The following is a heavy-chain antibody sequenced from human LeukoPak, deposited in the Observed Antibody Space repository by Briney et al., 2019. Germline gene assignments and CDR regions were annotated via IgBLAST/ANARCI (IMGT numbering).Heavy chain of an antibody. J-gene: IGHJ4*02. V-gene: IGHV1-2*02. CDR1: GYSFTGYY. CDR2: INPYSGDT. CDR3: ARGTMNLDS. Sequence: ASVKVSCKASGYSFTGYYMHWVRLAPGQGLEWMGWINPYSGDTDYAQKFQDRVTMTRDTSISTAYMELSRLRSDDTAMYYCARGTMNLDSWGQGTLVTVSS. D-gene: IGHD3-22*01.